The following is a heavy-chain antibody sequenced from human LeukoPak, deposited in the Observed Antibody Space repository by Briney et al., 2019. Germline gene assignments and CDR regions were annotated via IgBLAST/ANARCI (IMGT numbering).Heavy chain of an antibody. V-gene: IGHV4-59*12. J-gene: IGHJ4*02. CDR2: IYYSGST. CDR1: GGSISSYY. D-gene: IGHD3-10*01. Sequence: SETLSLTCTVSGGSISSYYWSWIRQPPGKGLEWIGYIYYSGSTNYNPSLKSRVTISVDKSKNQFSLKLSSVTAADTAVYYCASWKPMVRGVMLVYYFDYWGQGTLVTVSS. CDR3: ASWKPMVRGVMLVYYFDY.